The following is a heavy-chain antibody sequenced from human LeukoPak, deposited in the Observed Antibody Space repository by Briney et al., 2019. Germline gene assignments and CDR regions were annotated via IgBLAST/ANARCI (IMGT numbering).Heavy chain of an antibody. V-gene: IGHV3-7*01. CDR2: INQDGSAE. CDR3: VRLFGGVTTFDY. Sequence: GGSLRLSCAASGISISSYAMSWVRQAPGKGLDWVASINQDGSAEYYVDSVRGRFTISRDNAKNSLYLQVNSLRVDDTAVYYCVRLFGGVTTFDYWGQGTLVTVSS. CDR1: GISISSYA. D-gene: IGHD4-17*01. J-gene: IGHJ4*02.